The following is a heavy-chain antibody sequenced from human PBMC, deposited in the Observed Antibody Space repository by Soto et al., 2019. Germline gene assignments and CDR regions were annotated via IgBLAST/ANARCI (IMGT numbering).Heavy chain of an antibody. V-gene: IGHV3-21*01. CDR3: ARESEDLTSNFDY. CDR2: ISSTTNYI. J-gene: IGHJ4*02. CDR1: GFTYTRYS. Sequence: GSLRLSCAASGFTYTRYSMNWVRQAPGKGLEWVSSISSTTNYIYYADSMKGRFTVSRDNAKNSVYLEMNSLSAEDTAVYYCARESEDLTSNFDYWGQGTLVTVSS.